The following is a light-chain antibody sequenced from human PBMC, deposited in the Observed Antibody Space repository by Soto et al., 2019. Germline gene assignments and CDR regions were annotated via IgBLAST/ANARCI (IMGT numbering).Light chain of an antibody. V-gene: IGLV2-14*01. CDR2: EVT. J-gene: IGLJ1*01. CDR3: NSYTSASSYV. Sequence: ALAQPASVSGSPGQSITISCTGTTSDIAGYNYVSWYQQHPGKAPKLLIYEVTSRASGVSHRFSGSKSGNTASLTISGLQAEDEAEYYCNSYTSASSYVLGNGTKVT. CDR1: TSDIAGYNY.